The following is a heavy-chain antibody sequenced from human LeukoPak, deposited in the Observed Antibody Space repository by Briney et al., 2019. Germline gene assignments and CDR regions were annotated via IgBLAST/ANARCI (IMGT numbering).Heavy chain of an antibody. J-gene: IGHJ4*02. CDR2: IGNSGGGS. CDR3: AREGAGDSGKFHSYFDH. Sequence: GGSLRLSCAASGFTFSSFAMSWVRQAPGKGLEWVSGIGNSGGGSYYADPVKGRFTISRDDSKNTLYLQMNDLRAEDTAVYFCAREGAGDSGKFHSYFDHWGQGTLVTVS. D-gene: IGHD1-26*01. V-gene: IGHV3-23*01. CDR1: GFTFSSFA.